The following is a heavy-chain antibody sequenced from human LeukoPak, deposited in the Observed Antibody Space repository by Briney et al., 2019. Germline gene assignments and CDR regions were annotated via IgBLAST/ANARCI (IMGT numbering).Heavy chain of an antibody. V-gene: IGHV4-34*12. D-gene: IGHD2-2*01. J-gene: IGHJ5*02. CDR1: GVSLNNYY. Sequence: SETLSLTCAVYGVSLNNYYWSRIRQSPGKGLEWIGEAILGGGTNYNPSLKSRVTISIDTSRNQISLRVSSVTAADTAVYYCAMVLYQSGRPGPWAQGTLVTVSS. CDR3: AMVLYQSGRPGP. CDR2: AILGGGT.